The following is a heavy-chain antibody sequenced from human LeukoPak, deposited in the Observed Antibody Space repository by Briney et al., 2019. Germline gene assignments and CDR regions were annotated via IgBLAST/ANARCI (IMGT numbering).Heavy chain of an antibody. CDR2: IRYDGSNK. D-gene: IGHD1-26*01. CDR3: AKDPVGGSYNDY. J-gene: IGHJ4*02. CDR1: GFTFSSYG. Sequence: PGRSLRLSCAASGFTFSSYGMHWVRQAPGKGLEWVAFIRYDGSNKYYADSVKGRFTISRDNSKNTLYLQMNSLRVEDTAVYYCAKDPVGGSYNDYWGQGTLVTVSS. V-gene: IGHV3-30*02.